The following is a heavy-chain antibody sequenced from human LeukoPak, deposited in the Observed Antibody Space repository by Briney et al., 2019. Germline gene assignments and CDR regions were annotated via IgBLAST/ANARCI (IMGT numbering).Heavy chain of an antibody. V-gene: IGHV3-11*01. J-gene: IGHJ6*02. CDR3: ARETSPGIAAAGGMDV. CDR2: LSSSGSSI. CDR1: GFTFSDYY. Sequence: GVLRLSCAASGFTFSDYYMTWIRQAPGKGLDWISYLSSSGSSIYYADSVKGRFTISRDNAKNSLYLQMSSLRVEDTAVYYCARETSPGIAAAGGMDVWGQGTTVTVSS. D-gene: IGHD6-13*01.